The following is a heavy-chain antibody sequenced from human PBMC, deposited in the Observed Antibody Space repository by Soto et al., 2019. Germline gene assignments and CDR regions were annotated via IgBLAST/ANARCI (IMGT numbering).Heavy chain of an antibody. J-gene: IGHJ4*02. Sequence: ASVKVSCKASGYTFTGYYMHWVRQAPGQGLEWMGWINPNSGGTNYAQKFQGGVTMTRDTSISTAYMELSRLRSDDTAVYYCARVGGYSGYDGLDYWGQGTLVTVSS. CDR1: GYTFTGYY. CDR2: INPNSGGT. CDR3: ARVGGYSGYDGLDY. D-gene: IGHD5-12*01. V-gene: IGHV1-2*02.